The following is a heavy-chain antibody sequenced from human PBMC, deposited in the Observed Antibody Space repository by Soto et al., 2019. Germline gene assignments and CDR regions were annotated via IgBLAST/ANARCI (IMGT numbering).Heavy chain of an antibody. CDR1: GFTFSTYD. J-gene: IGHJ4*02. CDR2: IPYDGSNK. D-gene: IGHD6-19*01. V-gene: IGHV3-30-3*02. Sequence: QVQLVESGGGVVQPGRSLRLSCAASGFTFSTYDIQWVRQAPGKGLEWVAVIPYDGSNKYYADSVKGRFTISRDNSKNTLYLQMTSTRAEETAVYYCAKDEYSSGNIDYWGQGSLVIVSS. CDR3: AKDEYSSGNIDY.